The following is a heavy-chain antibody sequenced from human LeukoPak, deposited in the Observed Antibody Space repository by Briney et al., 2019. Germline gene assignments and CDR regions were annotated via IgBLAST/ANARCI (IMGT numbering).Heavy chain of an antibody. J-gene: IGHJ4*02. CDR2: LSGSGATT. D-gene: IGHD3-9*01. CDR3: AKGYDILTAYLDS. Sequence: PGGSLSLSCAASGFTFSRNAMHRVRQAPGKGLEWVSGLSGSGATTYYADSVKGRFTISRDNSRSTVSLQMISLRVEDTAVYYCAKGYDILTAYLDSWGQGTLVTVSS. CDR1: GFTFSRNA. V-gene: IGHV3-23*01.